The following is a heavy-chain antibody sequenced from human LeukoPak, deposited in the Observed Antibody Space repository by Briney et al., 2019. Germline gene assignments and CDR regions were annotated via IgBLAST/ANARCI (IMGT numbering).Heavy chain of an antibody. D-gene: IGHD3-16*01. CDR3: ARGEFYYDL. V-gene: IGHV1-18*04. J-gene: IGHJ4*02. CDR1: GYIFTSNS. Sequence: ASVKFSCKPSGYIFTSNSITWARQASGQQLEWMGWISTFNGYTKYAQNLQGRITMTRDTSTRTVYLEMRNLRSDDTAVYFCARGEFYYDLWGQGTLVTVSS. CDR2: ISTFNGYT.